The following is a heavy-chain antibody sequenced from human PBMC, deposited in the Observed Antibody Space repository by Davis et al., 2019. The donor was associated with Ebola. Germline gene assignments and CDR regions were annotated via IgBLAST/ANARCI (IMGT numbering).Heavy chain of an antibody. V-gene: IGHV1-3*01. CDR3: ARVRFGGGYYYYGMDV. Sequence: ASVKVSCKASGYTFTSYAMHWVRQAPGQRLEWMGWSNAGNGNTKYSQKFQGRVTITRDTSASTAYMELSSLRSEDTAVYYCARVRFGGGYYYYGMDVWGQGTTVTVSS. CDR2: SNAGNGNT. J-gene: IGHJ6*02. D-gene: IGHD3-16*01. CDR1: GYTFTSYA.